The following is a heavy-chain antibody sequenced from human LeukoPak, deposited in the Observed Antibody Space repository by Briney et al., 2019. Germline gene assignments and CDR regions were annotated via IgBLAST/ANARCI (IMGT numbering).Heavy chain of an antibody. Sequence: SETLSLTCTVSGVSISSYYWNWVRQPPGKGLEWIGYIYYSGSTNYNPSLKSRVTISVDTSKNQFSLKLSSVAAADTAVYYCASLIAATDAFDIWGQGTMVTVSS. V-gene: IGHV4-59*01. CDR1: GVSISSYY. D-gene: IGHD6-13*01. CDR3: ASLIAATDAFDI. CDR2: IYYSGST. J-gene: IGHJ3*02.